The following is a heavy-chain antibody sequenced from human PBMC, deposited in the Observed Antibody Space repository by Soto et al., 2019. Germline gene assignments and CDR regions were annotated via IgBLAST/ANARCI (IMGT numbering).Heavy chain of an antibody. CDR2: INPNTGGT. CDR3: ARSLSTIGARLDY. J-gene: IGHJ4*01. D-gene: IGHD6-6*01. CDR1: GYIFTDYY. Sequence: ASVKVSCKASGYIFTDYYLHWVRQAPGQGLEYMGWINPNTGGTKYSQRFQGRVTMTGGTLLLNWLTSDDTAVYYCARSLSTIGARLDYWGQGTQVTVSS. V-gene: IGHV1-2*02.